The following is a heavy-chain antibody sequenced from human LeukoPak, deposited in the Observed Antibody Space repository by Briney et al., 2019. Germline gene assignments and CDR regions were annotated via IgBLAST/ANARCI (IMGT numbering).Heavy chain of an antibody. CDR1: GGSISSHY. CDR2: IYYTGTR. J-gene: IGHJ3*02. CDR3: ARQGIDAFDI. V-gene: IGHV4-59*08. Sequence: SEPLSLTCTVSGGSISSHYWSWIRQPPGKGLEWIAYIYYTGTRNYNPSLKSRVTISVDTSKNQISLRLSSVTAADTAVYYCARQGIDAFDIWGQGTLVTVSS.